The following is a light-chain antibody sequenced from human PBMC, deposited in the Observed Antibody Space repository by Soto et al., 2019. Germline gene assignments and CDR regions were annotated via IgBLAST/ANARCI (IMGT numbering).Light chain of an antibody. CDR3: TSYASISTYV. Sequence: QSALTQPASVSGPPGQSITISCTVTSSDVGAYNYFSWYQHHPGKAPRLVIYDVTNRPSGISDRFSGSKSGNTASLTITGLLAEDEADYYCTSYASISTYVFGAGTKLTVL. CDR1: SSDVGAYNY. V-gene: IGLV2-14*01. CDR2: DVT. J-gene: IGLJ1*01.